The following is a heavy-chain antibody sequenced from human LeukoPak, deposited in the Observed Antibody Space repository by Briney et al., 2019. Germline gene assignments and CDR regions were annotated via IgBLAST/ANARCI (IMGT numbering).Heavy chain of an antibody. J-gene: IGHJ4*02. CDR3: ARSRGSGNYFES. V-gene: IGHV4-59*01. D-gene: IGHD3-10*01. CDR1: GDSINSDY. Sequence: SETLSLTCTVSGDSINSDYWSWIRQPPGKGLEWIGYISYSRGTNYSPSLKSRVAISIDTSNNQFSLTLASVTTADTAVYYCARSRGSGNYFESWGQGTLVTVSS. CDR2: ISYSRGT.